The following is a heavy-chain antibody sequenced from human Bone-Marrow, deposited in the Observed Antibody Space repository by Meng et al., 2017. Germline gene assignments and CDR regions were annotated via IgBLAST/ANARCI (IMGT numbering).Heavy chain of an antibody. V-gene: IGHV4-4*02. CDR1: GGSISSSNW. D-gene: IGHD1-26*01. CDR2: IYHSGST. CDR3: ARGQYFSWWELLPAFWFDP. J-gene: IGHJ5*02. Sequence: VRLQESGPGLVKPSGTLSLTCAVSGGSISSSNWWSWVRQPPGKGLEWIGEIYHSGSTNYNPSLKSRVTISVDKSKNQFSLKLSSVTAADTAVYYCARGQYFSWWELLPAFWFDPWGQGTLVTVSS.